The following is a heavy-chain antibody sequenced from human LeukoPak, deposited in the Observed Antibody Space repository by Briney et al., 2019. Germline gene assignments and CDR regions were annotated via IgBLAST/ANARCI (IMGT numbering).Heavy chain of an antibody. CDR3: ATNPHYDSSGNFDY. J-gene: IGHJ4*02. CDR2: MNPNSGNT. V-gene: IGHV1-8*03. Sequence: ASVKVSCKASGYTFTSYDINWVRQATGQGLEWMGWMNPNSGNTGYAQKFQGRVTITRNTSISTAYMELSSLRSEDTAVYYCATNPHYDSSGNFDYWGQGTLVTVSS. CDR1: GYTFTSYD. D-gene: IGHD3-22*01.